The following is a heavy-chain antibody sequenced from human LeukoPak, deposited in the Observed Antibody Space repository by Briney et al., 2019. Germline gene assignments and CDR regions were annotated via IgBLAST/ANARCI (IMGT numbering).Heavy chain of an antibody. V-gene: IGHV3-23*01. Sequence: GGSLRLSCAASGFTFSSYAMSWVRQAPGKGLEWVSAISGSGGSTYYADSVKGRFTISRDNSRTTLYLQMDSLRPEDTAVYYCARSGYYYDSSGSSSWGQGTLVTVSS. CDR1: GFTFSSYA. CDR3: ARSGYYYDSSGSSS. J-gene: IGHJ5*02. CDR2: ISGSGGST. D-gene: IGHD3-22*01.